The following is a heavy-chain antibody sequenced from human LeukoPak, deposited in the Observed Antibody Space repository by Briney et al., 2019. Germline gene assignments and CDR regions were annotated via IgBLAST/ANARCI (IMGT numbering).Heavy chain of an antibody. V-gene: IGHV3-23*01. CDR2: ISGSGGST. CDR1: GFTFSSYA. D-gene: IGHD4-23*01. J-gene: IGHJ5*02. CDR3: ARHYGGNLEGQWNWFDP. Sequence: PGGSLRLSCAASGFTFSSYAMSWVRQAPGKGLEWVSAISGSGGSTYYADSVKGRFTISRDNSKNTLYLQMNSLRAEDTAVYYCARHYGGNLEGQWNWFDPWGQGTLVTVSS.